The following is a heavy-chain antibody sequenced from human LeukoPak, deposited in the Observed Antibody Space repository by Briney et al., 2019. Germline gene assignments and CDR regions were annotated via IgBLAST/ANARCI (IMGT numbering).Heavy chain of an antibody. Sequence: SETLSLTCTVSGGSISSYYWSWIRQPPGKGLEWIGYTYYTGSTKCNPSLKSRVTISADTSKSQFSLKLSSVTAADTAVYYCARDQRMARGVIVTWGAFDVWGQGTMVTVSS. V-gene: IGHV4-59*01. CDR2: TYYTGST. D-gene: IGHD3-10*01. J-gene: IGHJ3*01. CDR3: ARDQRMARGVIVTWGAFDV. CDR1: GGSISSYY.